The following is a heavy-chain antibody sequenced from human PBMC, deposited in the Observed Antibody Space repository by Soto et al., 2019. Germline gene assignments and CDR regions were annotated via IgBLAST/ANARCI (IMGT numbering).Heavy chain of an antibody. Sequence: PSETLSLTCPFSGFSISSGDYSWSWVRQSPGKGLEWIGHIYNSGITYYNPSLKGRVVISIDTSRNQFSLRLNSLTAADRAVYFCARGVTVFGLVSRFWFDPWGQGTVVTVSS. V-gene: IGHV4-30-4*01. CDR1: GFSISSGDYS. J-gene: IGHJ5*02. D-gene: IGHD3-3*01. CDR2: IYNSGIT. CDR3: ARGVTVFGLVSRFWFDP.